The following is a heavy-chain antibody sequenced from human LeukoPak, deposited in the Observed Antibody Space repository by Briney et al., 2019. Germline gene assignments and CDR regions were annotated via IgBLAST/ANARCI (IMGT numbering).Heavy chain of an antibody. V-gene: IGHV1-69-2*01. CDR1: GYTFTDYY. J-gene: IGHJ4*02. CDR3: ATYGITIFGVAFDY. CDR2: VDPEDGET. Sequence: ASVKIPCKVSGYTFTDYYMHWVQQAPGKGLEWMGLVDPEDGETIYAEKFQGRVTITADTSTDTAYMELSSLRSEDTAVYYCATYGITIFGVAFDYWGQGTLVTVSS. D-gene: IGHD3-3*01.